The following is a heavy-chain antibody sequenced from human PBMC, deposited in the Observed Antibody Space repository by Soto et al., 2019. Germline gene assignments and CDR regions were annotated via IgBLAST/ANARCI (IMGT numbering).Heavy chain of an antibody. Sequence: QLQLQESGPRLVKPSETLSLTCTVSGDSISNTNYYWGRIRQPPGKGLEWIGSIFYSGSTSFYNPSLKSRVTISIDTYRNPFSLKLTSMTAAHTAVYYCARSYYYGSGCFSTLVSWGQGTLATVSS. CDR2: IFYSGSTS. D-gene: IGHD3-10*01. V-gene: IGHV4-39*01. CDR1: GDSISNTNYY. CDR3: ARSYYYGSGCFSTLVS. J-gene: IGHJ4*02.